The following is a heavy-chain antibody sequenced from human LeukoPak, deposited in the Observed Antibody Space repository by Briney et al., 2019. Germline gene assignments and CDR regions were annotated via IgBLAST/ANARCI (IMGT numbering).Heavy chain of an antibody. J-gene: IGHJ6*03. CDR3: ARERGRKYQLLFSRMPRRGNYMDV. V-gene: IGHV1-18*01. Sequence: ASVKVSCKASGGTFSSYAISWVRQAPGQGLEWMGWISAYNGNTNYAQKLQGRVTMTTDTSTSTAYMELRSLRSDDTAVYYCARERGRKYQLLFSRMPRRGNYMDVWGKGTTVTVSS. D-gene: IGHD2-2*01. CDR1: GGTFSSYA. CDR2: ISAYNGNT.